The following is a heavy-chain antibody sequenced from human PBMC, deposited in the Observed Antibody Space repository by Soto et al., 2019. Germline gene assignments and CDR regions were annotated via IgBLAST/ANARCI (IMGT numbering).Heavy chain of an antibody. Sequence: GGSLRLSCAASGFTFSSYAMNWVRQAPGKGLEWVSGISGSGEFTYYADSVKGRFTISRDNSKNTLYLQMNSLRVEDTAFYYCANGIGVLLTRHDVDVWGQGTTVTVSS. CDR3: ANGIGVLLTRHDVDV. CDR2: ISGSGEFT. CDR1: GFTFSSYA. J-gene: IGHJ6*02. V-gene: IGHV3-23*01. D-gene: IGHD3-3*01.